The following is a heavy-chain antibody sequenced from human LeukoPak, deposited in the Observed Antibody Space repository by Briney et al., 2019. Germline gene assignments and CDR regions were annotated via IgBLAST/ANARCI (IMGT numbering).Heavy chain of an antibody. J-gene: IGHJ4*02. V-gene: IGHV5-51*01. CDR3: ARLRGGYNRPFDY. CDR1: GYSFTSYW. Sequence: PGESLKISCKGSGYSFTSYWIGWVRQMPGKGLEWMGIIYAGDSDTRYGPSFQGQVTISADKSISTAYLQWDSLKASDSAIYYCARLRGGYNRPFDYWGQGTLVTVSS. D-gene: IGHD5-24*01. CDR2: IYAGDSDT.